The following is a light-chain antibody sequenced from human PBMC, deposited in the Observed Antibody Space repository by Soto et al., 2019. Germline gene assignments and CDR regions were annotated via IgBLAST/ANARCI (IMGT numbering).Light chain of an antibody. Sequence: QSVLTQPPSISGAPGQRVTISCTGSSSNIGAGSDVHWYHQLPGTAPKLLIYGNTNRPSGVPDRFSSSKSGTSASLAIAGLQTEDEGDYYCQTYDSSLSGLYVFGTGTQLTVL. V-gene: IGLV1-40*01. CDR3: QTYDSSLSGLYV. CDR1: SSNIGAGSD. CDR2: GNT. J-gene: IGLJ1*01.